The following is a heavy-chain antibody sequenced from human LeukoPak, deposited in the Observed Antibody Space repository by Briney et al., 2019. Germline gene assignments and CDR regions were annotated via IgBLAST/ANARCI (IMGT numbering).Heavy chain of an antibody. D-gene: IGHD6-13*01. CDR1: GGSFSGRY. CDR3: ARILDSNSWYPLDY. J-gene: IGHJ4*02. Sequence: SETLSLTCAVYGGSFSGRYWSWIRQPPGKGLESIGEINYSGSTNYNPSLKSRVTISVDTSKNQFSLRLSSVTAADTAVYYCARILDSNSWYPLDYWGQGTLVTVSS. V-gene: IGHV4-34*01. CDR2: INYSGST.